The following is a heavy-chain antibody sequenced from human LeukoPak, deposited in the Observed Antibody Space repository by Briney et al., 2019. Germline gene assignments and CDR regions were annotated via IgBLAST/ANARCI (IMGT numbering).Heavy chain of an antibody. D-gene: IGHD6-13*01. V-gene: IGHV3-74*01. CDR3: ARERAAAGCFDY. Sequence: GGSLRLSCAASGFTFSSYWMHWVRQAPGKGLVWDSRINSDGSSTSYADSVKGRFTISRDNAKNTLYLQMNSLRAEDTAVYYCARERAAAGCFDYWGQGTLVTVSS. CDR1: GFTFSSYW. J-gene: IGHJ4*02. CDR2: INSDGSST.